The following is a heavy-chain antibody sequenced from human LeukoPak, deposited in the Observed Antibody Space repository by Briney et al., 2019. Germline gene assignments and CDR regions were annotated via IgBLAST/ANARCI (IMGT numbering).Heavy chain of an antibody. V-gene: IGHV4-61*02. Sequence: PSETLSLTCTVSGGSISSGSYYWSWIRQPAGEGLEWIGRFYTSGSTNYNPSLKSRVTISVDTSKNQFSLKLSSVTAADTAVYYCARGVWQLVHYYYMDVWGKGTTVTVSS. J-gene: IGHJ6*03. CDR1: GGSISSGSYY. CDR2: FYTSGST. D-gene: IGHD6-6*01. CDR3: ARGVWQLVHYYYMDV.